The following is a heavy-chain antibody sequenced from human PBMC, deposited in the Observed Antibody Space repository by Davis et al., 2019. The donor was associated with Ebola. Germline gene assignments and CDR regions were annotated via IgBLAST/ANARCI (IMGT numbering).Heavy chain of an antibody. J-gene: IGHJ4*02. CDR3: ARGPSGSYVPMGY. V-gene: IGHV1-69*13. CDR2: IIPIFGTA. D-gene: IGHD1-26*01. Sequence: SVKVSCKASGGTFSSYAISWVRQAPGQGLEWMGGIIPIFGTANYAQKFQGRVTITADESTSTAYMELSSLRSEDTAVYYCARGPSGSYVPMGYWGQGTLVTVSS. CDR1: GGTFSSYA.